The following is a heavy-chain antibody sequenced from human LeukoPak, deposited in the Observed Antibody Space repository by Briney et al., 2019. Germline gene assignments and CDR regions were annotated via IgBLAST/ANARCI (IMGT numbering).Heavy chain of an antibody. CDR3: TRVGKVLLFGETYDAFDI. Sequence: GGSLRLSCAASGFTFSSYSMNWVRQAPGKGLEWVSSISSSSSYIYYADSVKGRFTISRDDAKNTWYLQMNSLRAEDTAVYYCTRVGKVLLFGETYDAFDIWGQGTMVTVSS. CDR2: ISSSSSYI. D-gene: IGHD3-10*01. V-gene: IGHV3-21*01. CDR1: GFTFSSYS. J-gene: IGHJ3*02.